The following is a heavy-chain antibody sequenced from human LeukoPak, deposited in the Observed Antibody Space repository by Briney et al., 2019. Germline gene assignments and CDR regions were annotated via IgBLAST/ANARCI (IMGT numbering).Heavy chain of an antibody. CDR3: AAKIHLDAFDL. CDR1: GFTFSTSA. CDR2: IVVGSGNT. V-gene: IGHV1-58*02. Sequence: TSVKVSCKASGFTFSTSAMQWVRQARGQRLEWIGWIVVGSGNTNYTQKFQERVTFTRDMSTSTAYMDLSSLRSEDTAIYYCAAKIHLDAFDLWGQGTMVTVSS. J-gene: IGHJ3*01. D-gene: IGHD5-18*01.